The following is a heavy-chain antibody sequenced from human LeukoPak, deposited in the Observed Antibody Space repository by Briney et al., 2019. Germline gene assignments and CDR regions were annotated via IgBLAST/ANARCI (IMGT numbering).Heavy chain of an antibody. CDR1: GGSRINAGW. CDR3: ARDLGYYYGLDI. J-gene: IGHJ6*02. Sequence: SGTLSLTCDVSGGSRINAGWWSWVRQPPGKGLEWIGETFHSGNTKYNPSLESRVTISVDKSNHQFTLEMKSVTAADTAIYYCARDLGYYYGLDIWSRGTTVTVSS. V-gene: IGHV4-4*02. D-gene: IGHD3-16*01. CDR2: TFHSGNT.